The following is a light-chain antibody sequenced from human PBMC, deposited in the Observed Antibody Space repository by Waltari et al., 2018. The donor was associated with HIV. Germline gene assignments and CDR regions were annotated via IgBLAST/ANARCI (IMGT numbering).Light chain of an antibody. J-gene: IGKJ4*02. CDR1: QAISHS. CDR2: AAS. CDR3: QQYVSPPPLT. Sequence: DIQMTQSPSSLSASVGDRVTITCRASQAISHSLAWYQQKPGKAPNLLIYAASRLESGVPARFSGSRSGTEYTLTISSLQPEDFAVYYCQQYVSPPPLTFGGGTKVEIK. V-gene: IGKV1-NL1*01.